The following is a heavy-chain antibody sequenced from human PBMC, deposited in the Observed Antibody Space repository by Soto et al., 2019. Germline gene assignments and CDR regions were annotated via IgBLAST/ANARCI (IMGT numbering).Heavy chain of an antibody. CDR2: IYWDEDK. CDR3: ARRQGIVVNDY. Sequence: QITLKESGPTLVKPTQTLTLTCTFSGFSLSTSGVGVGWIRQPPGKALEWLALIYWDEDKSYSPSLKSRLTITKDHSKNQVVLTMTNMDPVDTATYYGARRQGIVVNDYWGQGTLVTVSS. D-gene: IGHD6-19*01. V-gene: IGHV2-5*02. CDR1: GFSLSTSGVG. J-gene: IGHJ4*02.